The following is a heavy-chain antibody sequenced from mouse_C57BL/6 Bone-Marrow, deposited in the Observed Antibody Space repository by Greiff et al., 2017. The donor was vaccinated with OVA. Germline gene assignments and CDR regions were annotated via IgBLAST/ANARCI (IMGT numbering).Heavy chain of an antibody. Sequence: VQLQQSGAELVRPGASVKLSCTASGFNIKDDYMHWVKQRPEQGLEWIGWLDPENGDTEYASKFQGKATITADTSSNTAYLQLSSLTSEDTAVYYCTSYYYGSSYDYWGQGTTLTVSS. V-gene: IGHV14-4*01. CDR3: TSYYYGSSYDY. D-gene: IGHD1-1*01. J-gene: IGHJ2*01. CDR2: LDPENGDT. CDR1: GFNIKDDY.